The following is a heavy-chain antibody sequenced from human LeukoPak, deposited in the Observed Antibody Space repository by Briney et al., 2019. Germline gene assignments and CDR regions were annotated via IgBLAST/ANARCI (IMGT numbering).Heavy chain of an antibody. J-gene: IGHJ4*02. D-gene: IGHD2-15*01. CDR2: ISPDGSTT. V-gene: IGHV3-74*01. Sequence: GGSLRLSCAASGITFSTYWMQWVRQAPGKGLVWVSRISPDGSTTTYADSVKGRFTISRDNVKNTLFLQMNSLRAEDTAVYFCARGRYCTSGSRYFDYWGQGTLVTVSS. CDR1: GITFSTYW. CDR3: ARGRYCTSGSRYFDY.